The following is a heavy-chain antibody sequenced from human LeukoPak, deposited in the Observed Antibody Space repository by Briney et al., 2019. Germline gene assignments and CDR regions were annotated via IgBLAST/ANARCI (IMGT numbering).Heavy chain of an antibody. CDR1: GFTFSSYA. CDR3: SREDY. J-gene: IGHJ4*02. Sequence: GGSLRLSCAASGFTFSSYAMNWVRQAPGKGLEWVSTISGSSSTTYYADSVKGRFTISRDNAKNSLYLQMNSLTAGDTAVYYCSREDYWGQGTLVTVSS. V-gene: IGHV3-48*01. CDR2: ISGSSSTT.